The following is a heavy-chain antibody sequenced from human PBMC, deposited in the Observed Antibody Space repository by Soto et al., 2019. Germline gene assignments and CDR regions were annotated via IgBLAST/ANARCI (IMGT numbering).Heavy chain of an antibody. CDR3: ARPRIAVAGKGGIDP. CDR1: GGSISSSSYY. D-gene: IGHD6-19*01. Sequence: QLQLQESGPGLVKPSETLSLTCTVSGGSISSSSYYWGWIRQPPGKGLEWIGSIYYSGSTYYNPSLMRRATISVDTSKNQFSLKLSSVTAADTAVYYCARPRIAVAGKGGIDPWGQGTLVTVSS. J-gene: IGHJ5*02. V-gene: IGHV4-39*01. CDR2: IYYSGST.